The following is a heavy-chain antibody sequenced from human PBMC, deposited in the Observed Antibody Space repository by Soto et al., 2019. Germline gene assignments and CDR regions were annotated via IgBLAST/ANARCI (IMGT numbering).Heavy chain of an antibody. V-gene: IGHV4-39*01. D-gene: IGHD4-17*01. CDR2: IYYSGST. J-gene: IGHJ4*02. CDR1: GGSISSISYY. CDR3: ASLYGDYVSY. Sequence: QLQLQESGPGLVKPSETLSLTCTVSGGSISSISYYWGWIRQPPEKGLEWIGSIYYSGSTSYNPSLKSRVTLSVDTSKNQFSLKLSSVTAADTAVYYCASLYGDYVSYWGQGTLVTVSS.